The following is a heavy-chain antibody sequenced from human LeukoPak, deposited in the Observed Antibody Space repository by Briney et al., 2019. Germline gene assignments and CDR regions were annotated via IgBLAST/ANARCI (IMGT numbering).Heavy chain of an antibody. Sequence: GGSLRLSCAASGFTVSSNYMSWVRQAPGKGLEWVSVIYSGGSTYYADSVKGRFTISRDNSKNTLYLQMNSLRAEDTAVYYCAREPWLAAAGSGGVFDIWGQGTMVTISS. CDR1: GFTVSSNY. CDR3: AREPWLAAAGSGGVFDI. CDR2: IYSGGST. D-gene: IGHD6-13*01. J-gene: IGHJ3*02. V-gene: IGHV3-53*01.